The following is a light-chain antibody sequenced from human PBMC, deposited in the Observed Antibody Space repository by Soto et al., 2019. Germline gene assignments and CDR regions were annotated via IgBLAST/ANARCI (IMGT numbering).Light chain of an antibody. V-gene: IGKV3-15*01. Sequence: VMTQSPSTLSVSPGEGATLSCRASQSVGSNLAWYQHKLGHAPRLLIYGTSTRATCIPARFSGSGSGTEFTLTISSLQSEDFAIYYCQQYNNWPPWTFGPGTKVEI. J-gene: IGKJ1*01. CDR3: QQYNNWPPWT. CDR1: QSVGSN. CDR2: GTS.